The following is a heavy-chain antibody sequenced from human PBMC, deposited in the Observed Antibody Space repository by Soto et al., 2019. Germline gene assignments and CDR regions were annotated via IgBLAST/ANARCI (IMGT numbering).Heavy chain of an antibody. CDR1: GGSISSGGYS. V-gene: IGHV4-30-2*01. Sequence: SETLSLTCAVSGGSISSGGYSWSGIRHPPGKGLEWIGYIYHSGSTYYNPSLKSRVTISVDRSKNQFSLKLSSVTAADTAVYYCARRRGFPYYYGMDVWGQGTTVTV. D-gene: IGHD5-12*01. J-gene: IGHJ6*02. CDR3: ARRRGFPYYYGMDV. CDR2: IYHSGST.